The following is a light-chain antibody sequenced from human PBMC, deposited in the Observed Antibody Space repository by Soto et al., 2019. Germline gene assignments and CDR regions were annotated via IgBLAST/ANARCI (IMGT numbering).Light chain of an antibody. CDR1: SGHTTYN. J-gene: IGLJ2*01. Sequence: QSVLTQASSASACLGSSAKLTCALSSGHTTYNIAWHRQQPGKAPRYLMKLVTRGSYNKGSGVPDSSSGSSSGAVHYLTSSNHQFAYEADYDCDTWDINTQVIFCGG. CDR2: LVTRGSY. CDR3: DTWDINTQVI. V-gene: IGLV4-60*02.